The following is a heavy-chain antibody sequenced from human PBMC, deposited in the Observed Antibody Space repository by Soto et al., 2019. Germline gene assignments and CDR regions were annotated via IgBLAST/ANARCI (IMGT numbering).Heavy chain of an antibody. CDR2: IWYDGSRI. Sequence: QVQLVESGGGVVQPGRSLRLSCAASGFTFSSHGMHWVRQAPGKGLDWVAVIWYDGSRIYYADSVEGRFTISRDNYKNTLYLQMESLRGKDTAVYYCARWYYSSGSNCGMDVWCQGTTVTVSS. CDR1: GFTFSSHG. J-gene: IGHJ6*02. CDR3: ARWYYSSGSNCGMDV. D-gene: IGHD3-10*01. V-gene: IGHV3-33*01.